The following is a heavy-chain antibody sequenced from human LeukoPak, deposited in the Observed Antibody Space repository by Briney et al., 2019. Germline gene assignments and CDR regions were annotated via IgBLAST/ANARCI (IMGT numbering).Heavy chain of an antibody. D-gene: IGHD1-1*01. CDR2: NYYSGST. CDR3: ARSDWMRWFDP. J-gene: IGHJ5*02. CDR1: GGSINNYY. Sequence: SETLSLTCTVSGGSINNYYWSWIRQTPGKGLEWIGHNYYSGSTNYNPSLKSRVTISVDTSKNEFSLKLSYVTAADTAVYYCARSDWMRWFDPWGLGTLVTVSS. V-gene: IGHV4-59*08.